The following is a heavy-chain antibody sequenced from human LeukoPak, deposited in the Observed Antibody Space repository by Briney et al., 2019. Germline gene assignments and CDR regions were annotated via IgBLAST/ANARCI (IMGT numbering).Heavy chain of an antibody. V-gene: IGHV4-34*01. CDR2: INHSGST. D-gene: IGHD4-17*01. J-gene: IGHJ4*02. Sequence: PSETLSLTCAVYGGSFSGYYWSWIRQPPGKGLEWIGEINHSGSTNYNPSLKSRVTISVDTSKNQFSLKLSSVTAADTAVYYCARVTDDYGDYYFDYWGQRTLVTVSS. CDR1: GGSFSGYY. CDR3: ARVTDDYGDYYFDY.